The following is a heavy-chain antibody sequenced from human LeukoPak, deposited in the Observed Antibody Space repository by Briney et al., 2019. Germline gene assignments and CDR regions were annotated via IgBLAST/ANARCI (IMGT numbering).Heavy chain of an antibody. CDR2: ISYDGSNK. Sequence: PWGSLRLSCAASGFTFSSYGMHWVRQAPGKGLEWVAVISYDGSNKYYADSVKGRFTISRDNSKNTLYLQMNSLRAEDTAVYYCATVASGYNWFDPWGQGTLVTVSS. J-gene: IGHJ5*02. D-gene: IGHD3-22*01. V-gene: IGHV3-30*03. CDR3: ATVASGYNWFDP. CDR1: GFTFSSYG.